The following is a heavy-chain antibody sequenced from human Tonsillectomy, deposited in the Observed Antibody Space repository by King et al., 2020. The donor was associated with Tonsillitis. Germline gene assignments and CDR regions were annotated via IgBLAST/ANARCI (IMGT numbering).Heavy chain of an antibody. V-gene: IGHV1-2*02. CDR2: INPNSGDT. D-gene: IGHD4-11*01. Sequence: QLVQSGAEVKKPGASVKVSCKASGYTFTGNYLHWVRQAPGQGLEWMGWINPNSGDTNYAQNFQGRVTMTRDTSISTAYMDLSRLRSDDTALYYCARDPDYSNYLDHWGQGTLVTVSS. CDR3: ARDPDYSNYLDH. J-gene: IGHJ4*02. CDR1: GYTFTGNY.